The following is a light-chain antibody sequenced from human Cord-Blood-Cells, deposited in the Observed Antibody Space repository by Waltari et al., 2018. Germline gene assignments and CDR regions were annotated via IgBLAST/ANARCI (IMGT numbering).Light chain of an antibody. CDR3: QQYGRSPPWT. Sequence: EIVLTQSPGPLSLSPGARAPPSCRASQSVSSSYLAWYQQKPGQAPRLLIYGASSRATGIPDRFSGSGSGTDFTLTISRLEPEDFAVYYCQQYGRSPPWTFGQGTKVEIK. CDR2: GAS. V-gene: IGKV3-20*01. J-gene: IGKJ1*01. CDR1: QSVSSSY.